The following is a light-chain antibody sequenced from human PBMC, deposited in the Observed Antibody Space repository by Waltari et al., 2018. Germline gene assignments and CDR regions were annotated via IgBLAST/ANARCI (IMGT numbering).Light chain of an antibody. CDR3: SSYTGSDWV. Sequence: HSALTQPPSASGSPGQSVTISCTGTSSHIGRHNFVSWYQQHPGKAPKLIIYEVTKRPSGVPDRISASKSGNTASLTVSGLQADDEADYHCSSYTGSDWVFGGGTKLTVL. CDR2: EVT. V-gene: IGLV2-8*01. J-gene: IGLJ3*02. CDR1: SSHIGRHNF.